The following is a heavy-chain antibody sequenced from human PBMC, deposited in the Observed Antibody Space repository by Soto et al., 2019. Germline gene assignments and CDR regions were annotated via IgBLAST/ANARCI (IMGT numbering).Heavy chain of an antibody. CDR2: INHSGST. CDR1: GGSFSGYY. CDR3: ARVGYSSSWYRRGAFDI. V-gene: IGHV4-34*01. Sequence: QVQLQQWGAGLLKPSETLSLTCAVYGGSFSGYYWSWIRQPPRKGLEWIGEINHSGSTNYNPSLKSRVTISVDTSKNQFSLKLTSVTAADTAVYYCARVGYSSSWYRRGAFDIWGQGTIVTVSS. J-gene: IGHJ3*02. D-gene: IGHD6-13*01.